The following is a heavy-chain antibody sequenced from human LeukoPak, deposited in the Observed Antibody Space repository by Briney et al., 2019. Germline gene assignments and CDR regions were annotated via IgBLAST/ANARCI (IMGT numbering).Heavy chain of an antibody. Sequence: SETLSLTCTVSGGSISSYYWSWIRQPPGKGLEWIGYIYYSGSTNYNPSLKSRVTMFEDKSKNQFSLRLYSVTVADTAVYYCARHFAYSSSSYFDYWGQGSLVTVSS. CDR3: ARHFAYSSSSYFDY. V-gene: IGHV4-59*08. D-gene: IGHD6-6*01. CDR2: IYYSGST. J-gene: IGHJ4*02. CDR1: GGSISSYY.